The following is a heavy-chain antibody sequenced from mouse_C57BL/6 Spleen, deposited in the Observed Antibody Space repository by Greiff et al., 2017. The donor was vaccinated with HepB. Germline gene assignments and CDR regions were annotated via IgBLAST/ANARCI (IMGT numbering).Heavy chain of an antibody. Sequence: EVKLEESGGDLVKPGGSLKLSCAASGFTFSSYGMSWVRQTPDKRLEWVATISSGGSYTYYPDSVKGRFTISRDNAKNTLYLQMSSLKSEDTAMYYCARRDGYYYFDYWGQGTTLTVSS. J-gene: IGHJ2*01. CDR3: ARRDGYYYFDY. CDR2: ISSGGSYT. V-gene: IGHV5-6*02. CDR1: GFTFSSYG. D-gene: IGHD2-3*01.